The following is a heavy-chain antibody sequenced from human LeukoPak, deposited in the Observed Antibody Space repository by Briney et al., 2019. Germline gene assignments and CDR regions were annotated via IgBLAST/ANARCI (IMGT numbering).Heavy chain of an antibody. CDR2: IWYDGSNK. D-gene: IGHD3-22*01. CDR3: VRGYYAGRGHHFEY. J-gene: IGHJ4*02. CDR1: GFTFSSYG. Sequence: GGSLRLSCAASGFTFSSYGMHWVRQAPGKGLEWVAVIWYDGSNKYYADSVKGRFTISRDNSKNTLYLQMNSLRAEDTAVYYCVRGYYAGRGHHFEYWGQGTLVTVSS. V-gene: IGHV3-33*01.